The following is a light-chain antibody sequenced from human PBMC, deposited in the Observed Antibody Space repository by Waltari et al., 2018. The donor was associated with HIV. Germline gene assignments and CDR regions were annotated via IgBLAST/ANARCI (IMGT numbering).Light chain of an antibody. J-gene: IGKJ4*01. V-gene: IGKV1-27*01. Sequence: PMTQSPSSLSAPVGDSITITCRASQVIGSYLAWYQQKPGKSPRLLIHITSTLQSGVPSRFRGSRAGTEFTLTISGLQPEDVATYFCQDYNSAPLTFGGGTKVDIK. CDR1: QVIGSY. CDR3: QDYNSAPLT. CDR2: ITS.